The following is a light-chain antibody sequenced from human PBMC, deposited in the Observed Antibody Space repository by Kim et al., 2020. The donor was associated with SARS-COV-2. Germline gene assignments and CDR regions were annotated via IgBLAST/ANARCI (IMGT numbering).Light chain of an antibody. CDR1: QSVSSSY. J-gene: IGKJ4*01. Sequence: SPGERATLSCRASQSVSSSYLAWYQQKPGQTPRLLIYGASSRDTDIPDRFSGSGSGTDFTLTISRLEAEDFAVYYCQQYGNSPLTFGGGTKVEI. CDR3: QQYGNSPLT. CDR2: GAS. V-gene: IGKV3-20*01.